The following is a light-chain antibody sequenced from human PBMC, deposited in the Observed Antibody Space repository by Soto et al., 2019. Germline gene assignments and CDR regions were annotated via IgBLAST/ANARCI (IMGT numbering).Light chain of an antibody. CDR2: DNN. J-gene: IGLJ2*01. Sequence: QSVLTQPPSVSAAPGKKVTISCSGSSSNIGNNYVSWYQQLPGTAPKLLIYDNNKRPSGIPDRFSGSKSGTSATLGITGLQTGDEADYYCGTCYSSLSAGFGGGTKLTVL. CDR1: SSNIGNNY. CDR3: GTCYSSLSAG. V-gene: IGLV1-51*01.